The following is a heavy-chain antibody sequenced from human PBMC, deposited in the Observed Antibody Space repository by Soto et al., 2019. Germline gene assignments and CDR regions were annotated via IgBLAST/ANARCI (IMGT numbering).Heavy chain of an antibody. CDR1: GGSISSGGYS. CDR2: IYHSGST. Sequence: PSETLSLTCAVSGGSISSGGYSWSWIRQPPGKGLEWIGYIYHSGSTYYNPSLKSRVTISVDRSKNQFSLKLSSVTAADTAVYYCARGRLWLSYWGQGTLVTVSS. D-gene: IGHD5-18*01. J-gene: IGHJ4*02. CDR3: ARGRLWLSY. V-gene: IGHV4-30-2*01.